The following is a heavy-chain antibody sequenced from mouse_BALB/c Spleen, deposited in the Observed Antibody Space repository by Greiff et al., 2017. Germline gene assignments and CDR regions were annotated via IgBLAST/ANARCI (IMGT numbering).Heavy chain of an antibody. D-gene: IGHD2-4*01. CDR1: GFTFSDYY. J-gene: IGHJ3*01. Sequence: EVQLVESGGGLVKPGGSLKLSCAASGFTFSDYYMYWVRQTPEKRLEWVATISDGGSYTYYPDSVKGRFTISRDNAKNNLYLQMSSLKSEDTAMYYCARGGGLPAYWGQGTLVTVSA. CDR3: ARGGGLPAY. CDR2: ISDGGSYT. V-gene: IGHV5-4*02.